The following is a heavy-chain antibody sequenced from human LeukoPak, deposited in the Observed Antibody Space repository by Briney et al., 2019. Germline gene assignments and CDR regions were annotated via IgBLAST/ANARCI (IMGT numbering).Heavy chain of an antibody. Sequence: GESLKISCRGSGYSFTTYCIAWVRQMPGKGLEWMGIIYPGDSDTKYSPSFQGQITISADKSIGTAYLHWNSLEASDTAMYYCARRLTTEETFDYWGQGTLVTVSS. CDR1: GYSFTTYC. CDR3: ARRLTTEETFDY. J-gene: IGHJ4*02. V-gene: IGHV5-51*01. D-gene: IGHD1-1*01. CDR2: IYPGDSDT.